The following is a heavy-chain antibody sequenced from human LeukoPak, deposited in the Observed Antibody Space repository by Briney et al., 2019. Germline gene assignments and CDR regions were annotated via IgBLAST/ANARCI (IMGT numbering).Heavy chain of an antibody. D-gene: IGHD2-15*01. J-gene: IGHJ5*02. CDR2: MNPKSGNT. V-gene: IGHV1-8*01. CDR3: ARDQEIVVVVAALRQREMGGFDP. Sequence: ASVKVSCKASGYTFTNYDINWVRQATGQGPEWMGWMNPKSGNTGYAQKFQGRVTMTRNTSISTAYMELSSLRSDDTALCYCARDQEIVVVVAALRQREMGGFDPWGQGTLVTVSS. CDR1: GYTFTNYD.